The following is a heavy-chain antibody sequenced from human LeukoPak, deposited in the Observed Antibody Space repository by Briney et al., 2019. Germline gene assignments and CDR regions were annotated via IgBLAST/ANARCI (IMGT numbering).Heavy chain of an antibody. J-gene: IGHJ4*02. CDR2: ISGSGGST. CDR3: AKGTYSGTYKAIDY. Sequence: GGSLRLSCAASGFTFSSYAMSWVRQAPGKGLEWVSAISGSGGSTYYADSVKGRFTISRDNSKNTLYLQMNSLRAEDTAVYYCAKGTYSGTYKAIDYWGQGTLVTVSS. V-gene: IGHV3-23*01. CDR1: GFTFSSYA. D-gene: IGHD1-26*01.